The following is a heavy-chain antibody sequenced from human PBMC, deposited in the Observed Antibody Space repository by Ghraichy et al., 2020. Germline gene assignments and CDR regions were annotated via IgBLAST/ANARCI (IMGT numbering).Heavy chain of an antibody. D-gene: IGHD2-21*02. Sequence: GALRLSCAASGFTVSSNYMSWVRQAPGKGLEWVSVIYSGGRTYYADSVKGRFTISRDNFKNMLYLQMNSLRAEDTAVYYCAATCGGDCYFYWGQGTLVTVSS. V-gene: IGHV3-53*01. CDR3: AATCGGDCYFY. CDR1: GFTVSSNY. CDR2: IYSGGRT. J-gene: IGHJ4*02.